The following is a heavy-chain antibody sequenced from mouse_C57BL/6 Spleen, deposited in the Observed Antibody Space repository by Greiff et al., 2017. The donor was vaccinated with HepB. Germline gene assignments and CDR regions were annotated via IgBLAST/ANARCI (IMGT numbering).Heavy chain of an antibody. J-gene: IGHJ2*01. Sequence: EVQRVESGGGLVKPGGSLKLSCAASGFTFSDYGMHWVRQAPEKGLEWVAYISSGSSTIYYADTVKGRVTISRDNAKNTLFLQMNSLRSEDTAMYYCARSYYGSSGYFDYWGQGTTLTVSS. CDR1: GFTFSDYG. CDR3: ARSYYGSSGYFDY. CDR2: ISSGSSTI. D-gene: IGHD1-1*01. V-gene: IGHV5-17*01.